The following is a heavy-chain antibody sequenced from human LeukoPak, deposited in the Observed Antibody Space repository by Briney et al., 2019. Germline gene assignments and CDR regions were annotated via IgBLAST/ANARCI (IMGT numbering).Heavy chain of an antibody. Sequence: SVKVSCKASGGTFSSYAISWVRQAPGQGLEWMGGIIPIFGTANYAQRFQGRVTITADESTSTAYMELSSLRSEDTAVYYCASERLGYCSGGSCSKRAYGMDVWGKGTTVTVSS. V-gene: IGHV1-69*13. J-gene: IGHJ6*04. CDR1: GGTFSSYA. CDR2: IIPIFGTA. CDR3: ASERLGYCSGGSCSKRAYGMDV. D-gene: IGHD2-15*01.